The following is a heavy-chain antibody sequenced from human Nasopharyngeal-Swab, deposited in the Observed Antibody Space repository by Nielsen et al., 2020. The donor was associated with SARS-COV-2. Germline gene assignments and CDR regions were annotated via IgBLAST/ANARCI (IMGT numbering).Heavy chain of an antibody. J-gene: IGHJ3*02. CDR1: GGSMRVNSYF. D-gene: IGHD4-17*01. V-gene: IGHV4-39*01. CDR3: ARPTAVSSSDAFDM. CDR2: AYYSGST. Sequence: SETLSLTCTVSGGSMRVNSYFWGRIRQRPGQGLEWNVSAYYSGSTYHNPSLKSRVSMSVDKSKNQFSLKLSSVTAADTAVYYCARPTAVSSSDAFDMWGQGTMATVSS.